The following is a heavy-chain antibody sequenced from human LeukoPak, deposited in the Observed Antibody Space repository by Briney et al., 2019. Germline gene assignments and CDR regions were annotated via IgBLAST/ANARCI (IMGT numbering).Heavy chain of an antibody. CDR1: RFTFSSYA. J-gene: IGHJ4*02. V-gene: IGHV3-30*04. CDR2: ISYDGSNK. CDR3: GRCSGSSCYRIDY. Sequence: GGSLRLSGAASRFTFSSYAMHWVRQAPGKGLEWVAVISYDGSNKYYADSVKGRFTISRDNSKNTLYLQMNSRRAEDTAVYYCGRCSGSSCYRIDYWGQGTLVTVSS. D-gene: IGHD2-15*01.